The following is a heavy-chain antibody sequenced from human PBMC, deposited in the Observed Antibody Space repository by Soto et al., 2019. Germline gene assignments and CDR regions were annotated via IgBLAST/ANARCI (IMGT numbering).Heavy chain of an antibody. Sequence: SETLSLTCAVYGGSFSGYYWSWIRQPPGKGLEWIGEINHSGSTNYNPSLKSRVTISVDTSKNQFSLKLSSVTAADTAVYYCARGDTAGSARYMDVWGQGTTVTVSS. V-gene: IGHV4-34*01. J-gene: IGHJ6*02. CDR1: GGSFSGYY. CDR3: ARGDTAGSARYMDV. CDR2: INHSGST. D-gene: IGHD5-18*01.